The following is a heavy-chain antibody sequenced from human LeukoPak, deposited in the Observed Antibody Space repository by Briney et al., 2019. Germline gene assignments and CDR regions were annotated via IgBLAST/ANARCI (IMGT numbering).Heavy chain of an antibody. V-gene: IGHV6-1*01. Sequence: SQTLSLTCDISGDSDSSGSGGWNWIRQSPSRGLEWLGRIYYRSQWYNDDAVSVKGRISINPDTAKNQFSLHLNSVTPDDTALYYCARGGLVRGSLNSLTGFDFWGQGTMVTVSS. CDR1: GDSDSSGSGG. CDR3: ARGGLVRGSLNSLTGFDF. CDR2: IYYRSQWYN. J-gene: IGHJ3*01. D-gene: IGHD3-10*01.